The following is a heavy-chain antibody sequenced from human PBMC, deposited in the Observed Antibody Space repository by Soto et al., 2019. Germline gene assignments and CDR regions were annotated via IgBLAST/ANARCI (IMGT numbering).Heavy chain of an antibody. CDR2: IYYTGST. Sequence: PSETLSLTCSVSGDTISSFYWTWIRQSPGKGLEWIGNIYYTGSTNYNPSLKSRVTISVDKSKNQFSLKLSSVTAADTAVYYCASRDYYDSSGYYYWGQGTLVTVSS. J-gene: IGHJ4*02. CDR1: GDTISSFY. D-gene: IGHD3-22*01. V-gene: IGHV4-59*12. CDR3: ASRDYYDSSGYYY.